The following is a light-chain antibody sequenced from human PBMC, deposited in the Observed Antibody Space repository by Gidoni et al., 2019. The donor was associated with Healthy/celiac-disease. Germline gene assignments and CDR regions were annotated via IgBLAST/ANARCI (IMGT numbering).Light chain of an antibody. V-gene: IGKV3-11*01. CDR3: QQRSNWTRT. CDR1: QSVSSY. Sequence: EIVLTQSPATLSLSPGERATLSCRASQSVSSYLAWYQQKPGQAPRLLIYDASNRATGIPARLSGSGYGTEFTLTISSLEPEDFAVYYCQQRSNWTRTFGQGTKLEIK. J-gene: IGKJ2*01. CDR2: DAS.